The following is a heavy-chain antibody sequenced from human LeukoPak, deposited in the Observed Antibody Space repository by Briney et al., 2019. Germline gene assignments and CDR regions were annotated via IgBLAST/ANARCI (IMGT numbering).Heavy chain of an antibody. V-gene: IGHV4-30-2*01. J-gene: IGHJ3*02. D-gene: IGHD3-10*01. CDR1: GCSISNYY. CDR2: IYHSGSP. CDR3: ASSAGGFGELLNDAFDI. Sequence: PSETLSLICTVSGCSISNYYWSWIRQPPGKGPEWIGSIYHSGSPYYNPSLKSRVNISVDRSKNHFSLKLNSVTAADTAVYYCASSAGGFGELLNDAFDIWGQGTMVTVSS.